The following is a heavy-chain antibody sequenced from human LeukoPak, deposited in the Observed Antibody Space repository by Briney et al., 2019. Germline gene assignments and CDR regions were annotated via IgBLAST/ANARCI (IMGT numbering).Heavy chain of an antibody. Sequence: GGSLRLSCAASGFTFSSYAMSWVRQAPGKGLEWVSAISGSGGSTYYADSVKGRFTISRDNSKNTLYLQMNSLRAEDTAVYYCARDPPVLVVISQGDYWGQGTLVTVSS. J-gene: IGHJ4*02. V-gene: IGHV3-23*01. D-gene: IGHD3-22*01. CDR1: GFTFSSYA. CDR2: ISGSGGST. CDR3: ARDPPVLVVISQGDY.